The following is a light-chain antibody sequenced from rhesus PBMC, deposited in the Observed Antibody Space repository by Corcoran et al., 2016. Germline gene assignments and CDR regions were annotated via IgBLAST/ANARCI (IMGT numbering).Light chain of an antibody. V-gene: IGLV2S4*01. CDR2: EVI. J-gene: IGLJ1*01. Sequence: QSAPTQSPSVSGSPGQSVTISCTGTSSDIGGSNRVSWYQLHPGKAPKVLIYEVIKRPSGVSDRFSGSKSGNTASLTISGLQAEDEADYYCSSYRTGSTFIFGTGTRLTVL. CDR1: SSDIGGSNR. CDR3: SSYRTGSTFI.